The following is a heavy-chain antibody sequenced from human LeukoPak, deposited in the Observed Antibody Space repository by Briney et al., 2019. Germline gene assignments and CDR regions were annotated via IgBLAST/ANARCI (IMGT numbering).Heavy chain of an antibody. J-gene: IGHJ4*02. Sequence: PGGSLRLPCAASGFTFSSYSMNWVRQAPGKGLEWVSSISSSSSYIYYADSVKGRFTISRDNAKNSLYLQMNSLRAEDTAVYYCAKVAYSSGQVDYWGQGTLVTVSS. D-gene: IGHD6-19*01. V-gene: IGHV3-21*01. CDR2: ISSSSSYI. CDR3: AKVAYSSGQVDY. CDR1: GFTFSSYS.